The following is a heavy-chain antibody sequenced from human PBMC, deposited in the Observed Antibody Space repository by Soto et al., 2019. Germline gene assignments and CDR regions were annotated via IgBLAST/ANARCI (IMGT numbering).Heavy chain of an antibody. Sequence: GASVKVSCKASGGTFSSYAISWVRQAPGQGLEWMGGIIPIFGAANYAQKFQGRVTITADESTSTAYMELSSLRSEDTAVYYCASTLRDYSFHYWGQGTLVTVS. J-gene: IGHJ4*02. CDR2: IIPIFGAA. CDR3: ASTLRDYSFHY. CDR1: GGTFSSYA. V-gene: IGHV1-69*13.